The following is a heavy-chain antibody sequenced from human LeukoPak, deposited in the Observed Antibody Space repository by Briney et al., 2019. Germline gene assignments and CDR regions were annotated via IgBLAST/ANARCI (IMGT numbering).Heavy chain of an antibody. Sequence: SQTLSLTCTVSGGSISSGGYYWSWIRQHPGKGLEWIGYIYYSGSTYYNPSLKSRVTISVDTSKNQFSLKLSSVTAADTAVYYCARSPPVLLWFGESTSGWFDPWGQGTLVTVSS. CDR2: IYYSGST. D-gene: IGHD3-10*01. CDR3: ARSPPVLLWFGESTSGWFDP. J-gene: IGHJ5*02. V-gene: IGHV4-31*03. CDR1: GGSISSGGYY.